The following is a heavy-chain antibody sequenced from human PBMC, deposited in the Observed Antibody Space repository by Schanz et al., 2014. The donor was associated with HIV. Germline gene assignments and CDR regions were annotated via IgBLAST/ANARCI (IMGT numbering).Heavy chain of an antibody. CDR2: IGSKANSYAT. CDR1: GFTFGDSN. J-gene: IGHJ1*01. V-gene: IGHV3-73*02. CDR3: SGRSYPAHLLH. D-gene: IGHD3-16*02. Sequence: EVQLVESGGGLVQPGGSLKLSCAASGFTFGDSNIHWVRQASGIGLEWVGRIGSKANSYATGYSAPVKGRFTVSRDDSNSTAYLQMTSLKTEVTAVYYFSGRSYPAHLLHWGQGALVTVSS.